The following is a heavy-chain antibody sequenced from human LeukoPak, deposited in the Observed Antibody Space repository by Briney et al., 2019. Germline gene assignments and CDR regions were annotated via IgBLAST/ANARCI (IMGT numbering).Heavy chain of an antibody. V-gene: IGHV4-4*07. J-gene: IGHJ3*02. D-gene: IGHD3-22*01. CDR3: ARDYDSSGYYLSDVFDI. CDR2: IYTSGST. CDR1: GGSISSYY. Sequence: PSETLSLTCTASGGSISSYYWSWIRQPAGKGLEWIGRIYTSGSTNYNPSLKSRVTMSVDTSKNQFSLKLSSVTAADTAVYYCARDYDSSGYYLSDVFDIWGQGTMVTVSS.